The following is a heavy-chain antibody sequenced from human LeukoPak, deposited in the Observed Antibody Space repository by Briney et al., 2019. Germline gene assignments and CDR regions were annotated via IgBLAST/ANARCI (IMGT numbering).Heavy chain of an antibody. CDR1: GGSINSTSYY. V-gene: IGHV4-39*01. CDR3: ARFQTYYGGFSWFDP. CDR2: IYYSGST. Sequence: PSETLSLTCTVSGGSINSTSYYWGWIRRPPGKGLEWIGNIYYSGSTYYNPSLKSRVTISVDTSKNQFSLKLSSVTAADTAVYYCARFQTYYGGFSWFDPWGQGTLVTVSS. D-gene: IGHD3-16*01. J-gene: IGHJ5*02.